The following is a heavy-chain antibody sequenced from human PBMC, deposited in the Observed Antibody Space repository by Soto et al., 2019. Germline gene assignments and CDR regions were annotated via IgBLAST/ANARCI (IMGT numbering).Heavy chain of an antibody. Sequence: VQLLDSGGGVAQPGRSLRLPFAASGFTFSDYAMHGVRQAPGKGLEWVAVVSHDGRNTHYADSVKGRFTISRDSSKNTVSLEMTSLRAEDTAVYYCAKGGRQWLVTSDFNYWGQGALVTVSS. CDR2: VSHDGRNT. CDR3: AKGGRQWLVTSDFNY. J-gene: IGHJ4*02. D-gene: IGHD6-19*01. CDR1: GFTFSDYA. V-gene: IGHV3-30*18.